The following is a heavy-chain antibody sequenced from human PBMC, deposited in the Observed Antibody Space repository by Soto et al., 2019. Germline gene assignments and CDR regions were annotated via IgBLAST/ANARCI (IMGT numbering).Heavy chain of an antibody. V-gene: IGHV1-18*04. Sequence: ASVKVSCKASGYTCTSYVISLVRQAPGQGLEWMGWISAYNGNTNYAQKLQGRVTMTTDTSTSTAYMELRSLRSDDTAVYYCARGAHSSSAENWFDPWGQGTLVTVSS. CDR2: ISAYNGNT. CDR1: GYTCTSYV. CDR3: ARGAHSSSAENWFDP. J-gene: IGHJ5*02. D-gene: IGHD6-6*01.